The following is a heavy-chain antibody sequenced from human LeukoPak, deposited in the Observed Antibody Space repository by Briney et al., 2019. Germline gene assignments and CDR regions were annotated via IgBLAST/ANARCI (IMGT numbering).Heavy chain of an antibody. CDR2: VSGSGGTT. V-gene: IGHV3-23*01. CDR1: GFSFSSYA. Sequence: GGSPRLSCAASGFSFSSYAMSWVRQAPGKGLEWVATVSGSGGTTYYADSVRGRFTISRDNSKNTLFLQMSSLGAEDTAVYFCAELTGASPRNYLDYWGQGTLVTVSS. J-gene: IGHJ4*02. CDR3: AELTGASPRNYLDY. D-gene: IGHD4/OR15-4a*01.